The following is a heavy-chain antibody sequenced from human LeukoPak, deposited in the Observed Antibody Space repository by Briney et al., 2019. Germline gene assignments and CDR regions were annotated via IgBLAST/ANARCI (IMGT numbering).Heavy chain of an antibody. J-gene: IGHJ4*02. Sequence: SETLSLTCTVSGVSTSSGSYYWSWVRQPAGKGLEWIGRIYSSGSTNYSPSFKSRVTISVDTSKNQFSLNLSSVTAADTAVYYCARGEYDSSAYWGYYFENWGQGTLVTVSS. V-gene: IGHV4-61*02. CDR1: GVSTSSGSYY. CDR3: ARGEYDSSAYWGYYFEN. CDR2: IYSSGST. D-gene: IGHD3-22*01.